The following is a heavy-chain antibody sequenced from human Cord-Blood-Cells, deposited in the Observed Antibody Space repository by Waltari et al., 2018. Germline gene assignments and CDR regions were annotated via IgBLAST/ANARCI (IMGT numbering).Heavy chain of an antibody. CDR1: GGSISSYY. CDR2: IYYSGST. D-gene: IGHD3-3*02. Sequence: QVQLQESGPGLVKPSETLSLTCTVSGGSISSYYWSWIRQPPGKGLEWIGYIYYSGSTNYNPSLKSRVTISVDTSKNQFSLKLSSVTAADTAVYYCARFHLAVDPWGQGTLVTVSS. CDR3: ARFHLAVDP. J-gene: IGHJ5*02. V-gene: IGHV4-59*01.